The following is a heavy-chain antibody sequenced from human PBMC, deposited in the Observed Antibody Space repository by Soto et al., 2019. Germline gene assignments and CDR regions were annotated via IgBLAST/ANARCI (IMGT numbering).Heavy chain of an antibody. CDR2: ISAYNGNT. Sequence: QVQLVQSGAEVKKPGASVKVSCKASGYTFSNYGISWVRQAPGQGLEWMGWISAYNGNTKYAQKLQGRVTMTTDTTPNTAYLEPGDLRSCHTAVEFRARDSPPVDYWGQGTLVTVSS. J-gene: IGHJ4*02. CDR3: ARDSPPVDY. CDR1: GYTFSNYG. V-gene: IGHV1-18*01.